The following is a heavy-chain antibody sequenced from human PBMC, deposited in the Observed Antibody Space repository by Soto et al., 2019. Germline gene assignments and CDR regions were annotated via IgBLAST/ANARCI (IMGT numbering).Heavy chain of an antibody. J-gene: IGHJ5*02. CDR1: GGSISSINW. D-gene: IGHD3-16*01. V-gene: IGHV4-4*02. CDR2: IYHNGRS. CDR3: ARSQGEVPTHAFDP. Sequence: QVYLQESGPGLVKPAGTLSLTCGVSGGSISSINWWSWVRQTPGKGLEWIGDIYHNGRSNYNPSLKSRVTLSIDKPKNQFFLNLPTVTAADTAVYYCARSQGEVPTHAFDPWGQGTLLIVSS.